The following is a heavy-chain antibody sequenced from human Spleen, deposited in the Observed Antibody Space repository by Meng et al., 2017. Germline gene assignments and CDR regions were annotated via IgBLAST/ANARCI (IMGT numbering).Heavy chain of an antibody. Sequence: SGPTLVKPTPTLTLTCTVSGFSLSTNGVGVVWIRPPPGKALEWLALIYWDKNKCHIPSLKSRLVITKHASKNQVVLTMTNMDPVDTAKYYGARRVGYRDSGSQALDLWGQGILVTVSS. CDR3: ARRVGYRDSGSQALDL. CDR1: GFSLSTNGVG. V-gene: IGHV2-5*02. D-gene: IGHD4-17*01. CDR2: IYWDKNK. J-gene: IGHJ5*02.